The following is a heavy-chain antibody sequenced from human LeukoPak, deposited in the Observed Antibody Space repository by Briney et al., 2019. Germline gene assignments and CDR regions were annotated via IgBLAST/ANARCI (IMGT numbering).Heavy chain of an antibody. J-gene: IGHJ4*02. CDR2: ISPHNSNT. CDR3: ARSHSGSLRAPFDQ. V-gene: IGHV1-18*01. Sequence: ASVKVSCKASSYIFTNFGIIWVRQAPGQGLEWMGWISPHNSNTKYAQKFQGRVTMTTDTSTSTAYMDLRSLRYDDTAVYYCARSHSGSLRAPFDQWGQGTLVTVSS. D-gene: IGHD3-22*01. CDR1: SYIFTNFG.